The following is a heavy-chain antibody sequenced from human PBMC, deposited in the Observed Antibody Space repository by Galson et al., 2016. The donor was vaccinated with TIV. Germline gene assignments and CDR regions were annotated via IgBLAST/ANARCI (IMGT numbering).Heavy chain of an antibody. V-gene: IGHV2-70*11. J-gene: IGHJ3*01. CDR3: ARMPPPTEYYETSGNSGAFDF. CDR2: IDWDDDI. D-gene: IGHD3-16*01. Sequence: PALVKPTQTLTLTCTFSGFSLSAPGMSVSWIRQPPGKALEWLARIDWDDDIYFSTSLRTRLTISKDTSKNQVVLTMTNMDPVDTATYFFARMPPPTEYYETSGNSGAFDFWGQGTKVTVSS. CDR1: GFSLSAPGMS.